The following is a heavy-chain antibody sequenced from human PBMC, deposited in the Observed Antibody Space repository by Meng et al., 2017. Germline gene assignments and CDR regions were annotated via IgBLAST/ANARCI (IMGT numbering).Heavy chain of an antibody. CDR3: ARVVGKLGIAAATRFDP. Sequence: QVQLQESGPGLVNPSQTLSLTCTVSGGSISSGGYYWSWIRQHPGKGLEWIGYIYYSGSTYYNPSLKSLVTISVDTSKNQFSLKLSSVTAADTAVYYCARVVGKLGIAAATRFDPWGQGTLVTVSS. CDR2: IYYSGST. J-gene: IGHJ5*02. CDR1: GGSISSGGYY. V-gene: IGHV4-31*01. D-gene: IGHD6-13*01.